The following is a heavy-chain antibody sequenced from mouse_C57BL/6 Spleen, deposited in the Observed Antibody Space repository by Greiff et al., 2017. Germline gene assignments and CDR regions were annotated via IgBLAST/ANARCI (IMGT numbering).Heavy chain of an antibody. CDR1: GYSITSGYY. CDR2: ISYDGSN. CDR3: ARDTSCHLDY. Sequence: EVQLQESGPGLVKPSQSLSLTCSVTGYSITSGYYWNWIRQFPGNKLEWMGYISYDGSNNYNPSLKNRISISRDTSKNQFFLKLNSVTTEDTATYFCARDTSCHLDYWGQGTSVTVSS. V-gene: IGHV3-6*01. J-gene: IGHJ4*01. D-gene: IGHD6-1*01.